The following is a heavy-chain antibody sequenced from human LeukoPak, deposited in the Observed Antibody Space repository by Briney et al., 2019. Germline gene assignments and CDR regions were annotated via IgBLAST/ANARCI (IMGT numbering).Heavy chain of an antibody. Sequence: GESLKISCQGSGYSFALYWIGWVRQMPGKGLEWMGIIYPGDSDTRYSPSFQGQVTISADKSISTAYLQWSSLKASDTAIYYCARLFGVDPHYFDYWGQGTLVTVSS. CDR2: IYPGDSDT. J-gene: IGHJ4*02. V-gene: IGHV5-51*01. CDR1: GYSFALYW. CDR3: ARLFGVDPHYFDY. D-gene: IGHD3-3*01.